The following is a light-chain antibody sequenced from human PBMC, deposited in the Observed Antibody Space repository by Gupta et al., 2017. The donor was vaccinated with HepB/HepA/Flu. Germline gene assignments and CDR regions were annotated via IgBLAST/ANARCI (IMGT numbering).Light chain of an antibody. Sequence: QSALTQPASVSGSPGQSITIFCTGTTSDVGGYEYVSWYQQFPGKAPRLIIYDVSNRPSGVFSRFSGSKSGNTASLTISGLRTEDEADYYCSSYTSTSTLEVFGTGTKVTVL. J-gene: IGLJ1*01. CDR2: DVS. CDR1: TSDVGGYEY. CDR3: SSYTSTSTLEV. V-gene: IGLV2-14*03.